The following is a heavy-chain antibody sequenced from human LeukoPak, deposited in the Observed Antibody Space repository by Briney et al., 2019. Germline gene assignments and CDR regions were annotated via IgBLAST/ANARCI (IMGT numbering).Heavy chain of an antibody. D-gene: IGHD4-17*01. J-gene: IGHJ4*02. CDR3: ASGDYGDYRIDY. V-gene: IGHV4-34*01. CDR2: INHSGST. Sequence: SETLSLTCSVSGASISSYYWTWIRQPAGRGLEWIGEINHSGSTNYNPSLKSRVTISVDTSKNQFSLKLSSVTAADTAVYYCASGDYGDYRIDYWGQGTLVTVSS. CDR1: GASISSYY.